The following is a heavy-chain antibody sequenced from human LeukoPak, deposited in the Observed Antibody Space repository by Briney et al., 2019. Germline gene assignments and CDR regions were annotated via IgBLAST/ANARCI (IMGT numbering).Heavy chain of an antibody. CDR2: IKSKTDGGTT. CDR1: GFTFSSSA. Sequence: GGSLRLSCAASGFTFSSSAMSWVRQAPGKGLEWVGRIKSKTDGGTTDYAAPVKGRFTISRDDSKSTLYLQMNSLKTEDTALYYCTADGGNAYGLDHWGQGTLVTVSS. D-gene: IGHD3-10*01. J-gene: IGHJ4*02. CDR3: TADGGNAYGLDH. V-gene: IGHV3-15*01.